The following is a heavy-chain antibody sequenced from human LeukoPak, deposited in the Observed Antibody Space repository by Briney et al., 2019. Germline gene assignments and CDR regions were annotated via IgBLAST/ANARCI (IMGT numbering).Heavy chain of an antibody. J-gene: IGHJ4*02. CDR1: GFTFSSYA. D-gene: IGHD2-2*02. CDR2: ISYDGSNK. CDR3: ARDGRYTRREIAPLSDY. V-gene: IGHV3-30-3*01. Sequence: SGGSLRLSCAASGFTFSSYAMHWVRQAPGKGLEWVAVISYDGSNKYYADSVKGRFTISRDNSKNTLYLQMNSLRAEDTAVYYCARDGRYTRREIAPLSDYWGQGTLVTVSS.